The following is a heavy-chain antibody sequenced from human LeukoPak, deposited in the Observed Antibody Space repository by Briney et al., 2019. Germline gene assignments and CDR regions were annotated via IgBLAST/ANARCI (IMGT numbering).Heavy chain of an antibody. CDR3: ARETIPDYYDSSGPLDY. D-gene: IGHD3-22*01. CDR1: GFTFSDYY. J-gene: IGHJ4*02. Sequence: GGSLRLSCAASGFTFSDYYMSWIRQAPGKGLEWVSYISSSGSTIYYADSVKGRFIISRDNAKNSLYLQMNSLRAEDTAVYYCARETIPDYYDSSGPLDYWGQGTLVTVSS. V-gene: IGHV3-11*01. CDR2: ISSSGSTI.